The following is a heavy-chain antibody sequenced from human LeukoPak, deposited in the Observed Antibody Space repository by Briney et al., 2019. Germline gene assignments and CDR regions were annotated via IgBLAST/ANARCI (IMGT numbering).Heavy chain of an antibody. V-gene: IGHV4-34*01. Sequence: SETLSLTCAVCGGSFSGYYWSWFRQPPGKGLEWIGEINHSGSTNYNPSLKSRVTISVDTSKNQFSLKLSSVTAADTAVYYCARGKTDYYGSGSYYKHYYYYMDVWGKGTTVTVSS. CDR3: ARGKTDYYGSGSYYKHYYYYMDV. CDR2: INHSGST. CDR1: GGSFSGYY. J-gene: IGHJ6*03. D-gene: IGHD3-10*01.